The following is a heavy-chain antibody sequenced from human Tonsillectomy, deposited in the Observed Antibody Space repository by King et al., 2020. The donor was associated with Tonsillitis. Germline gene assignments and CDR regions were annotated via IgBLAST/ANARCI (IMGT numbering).Heavy chain of an antibody. CDR3: ARRDGALDYYYYGMDV. D-gene: IGHD4-17*01. J-gene: IGHJ6*02. V-gene: IGHV3-30-3*01. Sequence: VQLVESGGGVVQPGRSLRLSCAASGFTFSSYAMHWVRQAPGKGLEWGALISFDGSNKEYADSAKGRFTISRDNSKNRLYLQMNSLRAEDTAVYYCARRDGALDYYYYGMDVWGQGTTVTVSS. CDR2: ISFDGSNK. CDR1: GFTFSSYA.